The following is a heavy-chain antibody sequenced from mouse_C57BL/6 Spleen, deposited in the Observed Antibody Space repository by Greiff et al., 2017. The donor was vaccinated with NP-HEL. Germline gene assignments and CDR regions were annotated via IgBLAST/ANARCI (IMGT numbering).Heavy chain of an antibody. CDR2: IYPGSGST. V-gene: IGHV1-55*01. CDR1: GYTFTSYW. J-gene: IGHJ1*03. D-gene: IGHD1-1*02. Sequence: QVQLQQPGAELVKPGASVKMSCKASGYTFTSYWITWVKQRPGQGLEWIGDIYPGSGSTNYNEKFKSKATLTVDTSSSTAYMQLSSLTSEDSAVYYCARFYGPYWYFDVWGTGTTVTVSS. CDR3: ARFYGPYWYFDV.